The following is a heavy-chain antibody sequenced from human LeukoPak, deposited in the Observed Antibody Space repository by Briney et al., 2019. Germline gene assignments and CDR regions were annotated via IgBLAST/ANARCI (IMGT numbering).Heavy chain of an antibody. CDR2: ISSSSTTI. CDR3: VRASSYYGSGSYYNSNPYDF. CDR1: GFSFRSYE. Sequence: GGSLRLSCAASGFSFRSYEMNWVRQAPGKGLEWVTYISSSSTTIYYADSVKGRFTISRDNAENSLYLQMNSLRAEDTAVYYCVRASSYYGSGSYYNSNPYDFWGQGTLVTVSS. D-gene: IGHD3-10*01. V-gene: IGHV3-48*03. J-gene: IGHJ4*02.